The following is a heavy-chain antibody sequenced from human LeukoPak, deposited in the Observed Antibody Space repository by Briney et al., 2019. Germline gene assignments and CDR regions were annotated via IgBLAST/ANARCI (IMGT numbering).Heavy chain of an antibody. CDR3: AKDYARVTMVRGVMDV. Sequence: GSLRLSCAASGFTFSSYGMHWVRQAPGKGLEWVAFIRYDGSNKYYADSVKGRFTISRDNSKNTLYLQMNSLRAEDTAVYYRAKDYARVTMVRGVMDVWGKGTTVTVSS. V-gene: IGHV3-30*02. D-gene: IGHD3-10*01. J-gene: IGHJ6*04. CDR2: IRYDGSNK. CDR1: GFTFSSYG.